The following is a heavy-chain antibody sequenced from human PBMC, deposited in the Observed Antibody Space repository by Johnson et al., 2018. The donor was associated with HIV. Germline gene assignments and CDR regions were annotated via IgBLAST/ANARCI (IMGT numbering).Heavy chain of an antibody. CDR3: AKLRSGSYAVDAFDI. J-gene: IGHJ3*02. CDR2: ISNSGGDT. Sequence: VHLVESGGSVVRPGGSLRISCAVSGFSFGDYAMNWVRQVPGKGLEWVSGISNSGGDTYYADSVKGRFTISRDNSKNTLYLQMNSLRVEDTAVYYCAKLRSGSYAVDAFDIWGQGTMVTVSS. D-gene: IGHD1-26*01. CDR1: GFSFGDYA. V-gene: IGHV3-23*04.